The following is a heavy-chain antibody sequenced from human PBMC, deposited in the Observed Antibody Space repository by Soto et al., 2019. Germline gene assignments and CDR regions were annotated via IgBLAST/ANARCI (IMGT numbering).Heavy chain of an antibody. J-gene: IGHJ6*02. V-gene: IGHV3-30-3*01. D-gene: IGHD5-12*01. CDR3: ARVPLVATDGPLEVYYYGMDV. CDR2: ISYDGSNK. Sequence: GGSLRLSCAASGFTFSSYAMHWVRQAPGKGLEWVAVISYDGSNKYYADSVKGRFTISRDNSKNTLYLQMNSLRAEDTAVYYCARVPLVATDGPLEVYYYGMDVWGQGTTVTV. CDR1: GFTFSSYA.